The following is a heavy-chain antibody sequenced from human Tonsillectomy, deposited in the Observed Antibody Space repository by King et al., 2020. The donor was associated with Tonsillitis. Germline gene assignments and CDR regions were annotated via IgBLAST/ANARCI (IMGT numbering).Heavy chain of an antibody. J-gene: IGHJ4*02. D-gene: IGHD4-11*01. CDR2: IDPSDSYT. CDR3: ARIQTTHFYY. V-gene: IGHV5-10-1*03. CDR1: GYSFTSYW. Sequence: VQLVESGAEVKKPGESLRISCKGSGYSFTSYWISWVRQMPGKGLEWMGRIDPSDSYTNYSPSFQGHVTIPADKTISTAYLPWSSLKASDTAMYYCARIQTTHFYYWGQGTLVPVPP.